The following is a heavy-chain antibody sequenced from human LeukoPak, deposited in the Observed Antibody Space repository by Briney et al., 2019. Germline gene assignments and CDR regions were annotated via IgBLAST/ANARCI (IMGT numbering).Heavy chain of an antibody. CDR1: GFIFSSYA. J-gene: IGHJ4*02. Sequence: PGGSLRLSCAVSGFIFSSYAMSWVRQAPGKGLEWVSGISYSGGRTYYADSVKGRFTISRDNSKNTVYLQMNSLRAEDTAVYYCAKFSSSETTAFDYWGQGTLVTVSS. V-gene: IGHV3-23*01. D-gene: IGHD1-1*01. CDR3: AKFSSSETTAFDY. CDR2: ISYSGGRT.